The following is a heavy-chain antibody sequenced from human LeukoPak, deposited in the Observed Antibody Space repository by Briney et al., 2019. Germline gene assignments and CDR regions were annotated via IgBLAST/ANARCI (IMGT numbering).Heavy chain of an antibody. D-gene: IGHD4-17*01. CDR3: ARGGDYKNDY. CDR2: INGAGSSI. V-gene: IGHV3-74*01. CDR1: GFTFSSYW. J-gene: IGHJ4*02. Sequence: GRSLRLSCAASGFTFSSYWMHWVRQTPGKGLVWVSRINGAGSSISYADSVKGRVTISRDNAKNTLYLQMNNLRAEDTAVYYCARGGDYKNDYWGQGTLVTVSS.